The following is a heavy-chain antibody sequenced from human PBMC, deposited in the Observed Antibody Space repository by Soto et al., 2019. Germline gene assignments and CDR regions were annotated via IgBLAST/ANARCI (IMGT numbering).Heavy chain of an antibody. CDR3: ARGGVVYYFDY. Sequence: GGSLRLSCAASGFTFSSYAMHWVRQAPGKGLEWVAVISYDGSNKYYADSVKGRFTISRDNAKNSLYLQMNSLRAEDTAVYYCARGGVVYYFDYWGQGTLVTVSS. D-gene: IGHD2-15*01. CDR1: GFTFSSYA. CDR2: ISYDGSNK. J-gene: IGHJ4*02. V-gene: IGHV3-30-3*01.